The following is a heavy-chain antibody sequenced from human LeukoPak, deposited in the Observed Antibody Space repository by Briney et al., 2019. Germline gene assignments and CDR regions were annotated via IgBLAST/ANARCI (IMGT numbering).Heavy chain of an antibody. V-gene: IGHV4-59*10. CDR2: IYTCGST. D-gene: IGHD2-15*01. CDR3: ARGRYCSADICAGGDAFDI. Sequence: SETLSLTCAVSGGSTNNYYWSWIRQPAGEGLEWIGRIYTCGSTNYNTSLKSRVTNSVDTAKIQFALKLSSVTASDTAVYYCARGRYCSADICAGGDAFDIWGQGTMVSVSS. CDR1: GGSTNNYY. J-gene: IGHJ3*02.